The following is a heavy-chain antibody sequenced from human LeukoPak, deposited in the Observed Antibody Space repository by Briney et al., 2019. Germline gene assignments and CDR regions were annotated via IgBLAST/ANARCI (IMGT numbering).Heavy chain of an antibody. CDR2: ISYDGSNK. J-gene: IGHJ3*02. D-gene: IGHD6-19*01. Sequence: PGGSLRLSCAASGFTFSSYAMHWVRQAPGKGLEWVAVISYDGSNKYYADSVKGRFTISRDNSKNTLYLQMNSLRAEDTAVYYCARGEIAVAGTWGVTPKAFDIWGQGTMVTVSS. V-gene: IGHV3-30-3*01. CDR1: GFTFSSYA. CDR3: ARGEIAVAGTWGVTPKAFDI.